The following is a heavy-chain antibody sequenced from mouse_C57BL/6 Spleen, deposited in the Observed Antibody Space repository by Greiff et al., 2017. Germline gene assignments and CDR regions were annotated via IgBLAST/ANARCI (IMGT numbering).Heavy chain of an antibody. CDR3: ARHGDYGGTYAMDY. CDR2: ISRGGSYT. Sequence: EVQRVESGGDLVKPGASLKLSCAASGFTFSSYGMSWVRQTPDKRLEWVATISRGGSYTYYPDSVKGRVTISVENAKNTLYLQMSSLKSEDTAMYYCARHGDYGGTYAMDYWGQGTSVTVSS. V-gene: IGHV5-6*01. CDR1: GFTFSSYG. J-gene: IGHJ4*01. D-gene: IGHD2-4*01.